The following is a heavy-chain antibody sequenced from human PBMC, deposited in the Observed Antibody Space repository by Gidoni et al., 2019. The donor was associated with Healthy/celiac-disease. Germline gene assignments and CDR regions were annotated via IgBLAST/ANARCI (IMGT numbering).Heavy chain of an antibody. D-gene: IGHD5-12*01. Sequence: QVQLQESGPGLVKPSQTLSLTCTVSGGSISSGGYYWIWIRQHPGKGLEWVGYIYYSGSTYYNPSLKSRVTISVDTSKNQFSLKLSSVTAADTAVYYCARGTVATSPNDYWGQGTLVTVSS. CDR2: IYYSGST. CDR1: GGSISSGGYY. CDR3: ARGTVATSPNDY. V-gene: IGHV4-31*03. J-gene: IGHJ4*02.